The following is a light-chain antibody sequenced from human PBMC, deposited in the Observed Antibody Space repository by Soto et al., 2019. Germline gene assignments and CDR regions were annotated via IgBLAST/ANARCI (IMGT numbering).Light chain of an antibody. J-gene: IGKJ4*01. V-gene: IGKV3-11*01. CDR2: DAS. CDR1: QSVSSY. Sequence: EILETQSPATPSLSPGERDTLSCRASQSVSSYLAWYQQKPGQAPRLLIYDASNRATGIPARFSGSGSGTAFTLTISSLEHEDFAVYYCQQRRNWPLTFGGGTEV. CDR3: QQRRNWPLT.